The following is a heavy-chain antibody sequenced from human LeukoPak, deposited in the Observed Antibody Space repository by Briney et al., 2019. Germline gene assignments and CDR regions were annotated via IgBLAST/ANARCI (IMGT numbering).Heavy chain of an antibody. CDR3: AKYVTAEGPPYALDV. V-gene: IGHV3-23*01. Sequence: PGGSLRLSCAASEFTFSSYAMQWVRQAPGKGLEWVSGISASGDSTYYADSVKGRFTISRDNSKNTLYLQMNSLRAEDTAVYYCAKYVTAEGPPYALDVWGQGTTVTVSS. D-gene: IGHD1-14*01. J-gene: IGHJ6*02. CDR2: ISASGDST. CDR1: EFTFSSYA.